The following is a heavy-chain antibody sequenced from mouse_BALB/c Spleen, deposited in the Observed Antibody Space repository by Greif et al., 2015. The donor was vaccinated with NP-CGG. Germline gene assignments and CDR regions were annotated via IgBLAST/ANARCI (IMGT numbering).Heavy chain of an antibody. D-gene: IGHD6-1*01. Sequence: QVQLQQSGAELVRPGTSVKVSCKASGYAFTNYLIEWVKQRPGQGLEWIGVINPGSGGTNYNEKFKSKATLTADKSSSTAYMQLSSLTSDDSAVYFCARGRHSYYAMDYWGQGTSVTVSS. CDR2: INPGSGGT. V-gene: IGHV1-54*01. J-gene: IGHJ4*01. CDR3: ARGRHSYYAMDY. CDR1: GYAFTNYL.